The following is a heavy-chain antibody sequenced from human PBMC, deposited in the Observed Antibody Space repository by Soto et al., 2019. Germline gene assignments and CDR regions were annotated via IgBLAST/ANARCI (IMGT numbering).Heavy chain of an antibody. CDR2: INPNSGGT. Sequence: ASVKVSCKASGYTFTGYYMHWVRQAPGQGLVWMGWINPNSGGTNYAQKFQGWVTMTRDTSISTAYMELSRLRSDDTAVYYCARGSVLRYFDWLLPTGGMDVWGQGTTVTVSS. D-gene: IGHD3-9*01. V-gene: IGHV1-2*04. CDR3: ARGSVLRYFDWLLPTGGMDV. CDR1: GYTFTGYY. J-gene: IGHJ6*02.